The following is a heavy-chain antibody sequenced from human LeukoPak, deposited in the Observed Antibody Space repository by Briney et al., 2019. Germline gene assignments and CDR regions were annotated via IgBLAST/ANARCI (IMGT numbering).Heavy chain of an antibody. CDR3: ARGDWGSPDYYYMDV. J-gene: IGHJ6*03. D-gene: IGHD7-27*01. CDR2: INHSGST. V-gene: IGHV4-34*01. Sequence: SETLSLTCAVYGGSFSGYYWSWIRQPPGKGLEWIGEINHSGSTNYNPSLKSRVTISVDTSKNQFSLKLSSVTAADTAVYYCARGDWGSPDYYYMDVWGKGTTVTISS. CDR1: GGSFSGYY.